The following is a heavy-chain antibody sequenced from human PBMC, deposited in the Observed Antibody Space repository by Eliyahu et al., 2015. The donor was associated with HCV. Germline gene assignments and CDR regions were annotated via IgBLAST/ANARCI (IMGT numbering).Heavy chain of an antibody. V-gene: IGHV3-53*01. CDR3: ARGSGGATGPEY. Sequence: EVQLVESGGGLIQPGGSLRLSCAASGFTVSSKYMSWVRQAPGKGLEWISVFYSDGRTFYADPVKGRFTISRDNSKNTLYLQMNNLRVEDTAVYYCARGSGGATGPEYWGQGTLVTVSS. D-gene: IGHD1-26*01. J-gene: IGHJ4*02. CDR2: FYSDGRT. CDR1: GFTVSSKY.